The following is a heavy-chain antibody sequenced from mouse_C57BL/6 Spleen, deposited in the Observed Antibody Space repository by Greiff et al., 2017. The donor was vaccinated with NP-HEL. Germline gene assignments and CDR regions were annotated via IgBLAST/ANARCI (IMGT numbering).Heavy chain of an antibody. Sequence: QVQLQQPGAELVKPGASVKLSCKASGYTFTSYWMHWVKQRPGRGLEWIGRIAPNSGGTTYNEKFKSKATLTVDKPSSTAYMQRSSLTSEDSAVYYCARGDPPYGSSYSYAMDYWGQGTSVTVSS. CDR2: IAPNSGGT. D-gene: IGHD1-1*01. J-gene: IGHJ4*01. CDR1: GYTFTSYW. V-gene: IGHV1-72*01. CDR3: ARGDPPYGSSYSYAMDY.